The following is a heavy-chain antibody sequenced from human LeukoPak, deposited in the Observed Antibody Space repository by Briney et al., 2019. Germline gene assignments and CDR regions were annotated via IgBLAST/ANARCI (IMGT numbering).Heavy chain of an antibody. CDR2: IYSGGST. CDR3: ARGKGAYSNYGDSAIDY. Sequence: PGGSLRLSCAASGFTVSSNYMSWVRQAPGKGLEWVSVIYSGGSTYYADSVKGRFTISRDNSKNTLYLQMNSLRAEDTAVYYCARGKGAYSNYGDSAIDYWGQGTLVTVSS. J-gene: IGHJ4*02. CDR1: GFTVSSNY. D-gene: IGHD4-11*01. V-gene: IGHV3-66*01.